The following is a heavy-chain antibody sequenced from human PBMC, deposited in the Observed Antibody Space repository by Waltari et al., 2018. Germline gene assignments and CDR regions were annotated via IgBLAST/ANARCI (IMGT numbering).Heavy chain of an antibody. Sequence: EVQLVESGGGLVQPGGSLKLSCAASGFTFSGSAMHWVRQASGKGLEWVGRIRSKANSYATAYAASVKGRFTISRDDSKNTAYLQMNSLKTEDTAVYYCTRLPSGGSHADYWGQGTLVTVSS. V-gene: IGHV3-73*01. CDR1: GFTFSGSA. CDR3: TRLPSGGSHADY. CDR2: IRSKANSYAT. D-gene: IGHD2-15*01. J-gene: IGHJ4*02.